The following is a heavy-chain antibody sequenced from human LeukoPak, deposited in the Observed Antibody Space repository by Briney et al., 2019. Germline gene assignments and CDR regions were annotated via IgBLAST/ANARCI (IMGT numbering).Heavy chain of an antibody. CDR3: VRHPFETSGGAEYFQH. D-gene: IGHD3-10*01. J-gene: IGHJ1*01. V-gene: IGHV4-39*01. CDR1: GGSISSSTYY. Sequence: KPSETLSLTCTVSGGSISSSTYYWGWIRQPPGKGLEWIGSIYYSGSTNYNPSLKSRVTLSVDTSKNQFSLKLTSVTAADTAVYYCVRHPFETSGGAEYFQHWGQGTLVTVSS. CDR2: IYYSGST.